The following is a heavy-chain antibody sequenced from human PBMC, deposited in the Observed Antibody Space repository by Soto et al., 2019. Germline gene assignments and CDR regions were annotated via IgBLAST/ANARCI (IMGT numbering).Heavy chain of an antibody. CDR2: IYYSGTT. Sequence: SENLSLTCTVSGDSISSHSWSWIRQPPGKGLEWIGYIYYSGTTSYNPSLESRVTISVDTSKNQFSLRLSAVTAADTAVYYCASRTTVFGSGSYLDSWGQGTLVTVS. CDR1: GDSISSHS. V-gene: IGHV4-59*11. CDR3: ASRTTVFGSGSYLDS. J-gene: IGHJ4*02. D-gene: IGHD3-10*01.